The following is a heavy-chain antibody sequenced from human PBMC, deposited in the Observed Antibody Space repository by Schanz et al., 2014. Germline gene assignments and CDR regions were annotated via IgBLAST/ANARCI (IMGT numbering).Heavy chain of an antibody. J-gene: IGHJ4*02. CDR1: GGTFSSFG. V-gene: IGHV1-69*04. D-gene: IGHD6-13*01. CDR3: ASSGAGYSSSWDFDY. Sequence: QVQLVQSGAEVRKPGASVKVSCKASGGTFSSFGINWVRQAPGQGLEWMGRIIPILGIANYAQKFQGRVTITADRSTSTAYMELSSLRSEDTAVYYCASSGAGYSSSWDFDYWGQGTLVNVSS. CDR2: IIPILGIA.